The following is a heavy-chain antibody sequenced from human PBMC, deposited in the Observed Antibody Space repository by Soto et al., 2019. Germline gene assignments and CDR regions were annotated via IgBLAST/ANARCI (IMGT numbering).Heavy chain of an antibody. CDR1: GFRFADYA. CDR2: ISWNSASI. D-gene: IGHD2-8*02. J-gene: IGHJ6*03. Sequence: GGSLRLSCAASGFRFADYAMHWVRQAPGKGLEWVSGISWNSASIDYADSVKGRFTISRDNAKNSLYLQMNSLRAEDTALYYCAREGEYCTGSRCSYYYYYYMDVWGRGTTVTVSS. CDR3: AREGEYCTGSRCSYYYYYYMDV. V-gene: IGHV3-9*01.